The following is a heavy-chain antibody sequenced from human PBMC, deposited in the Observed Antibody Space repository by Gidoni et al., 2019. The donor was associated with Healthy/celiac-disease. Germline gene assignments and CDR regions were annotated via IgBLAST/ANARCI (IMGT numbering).Heavy chain of an antibody. CDR1: GFTFSTYA. CDR3: AKPGDFWSGYPSPSTTAYGMDV. Sequence: EVQLLEYGGGLVQPGGSLRPSCAASGFTFSTYAMRWVRQAPGKGLVWVSAISGSGGSTYNADSVKGRFTIARDKSKNTLYLQMNSLRAEDTAVYYCAKPGDFWSGYPSPSTTAYGMDVWGQGTTVTVSS. D-gene: IGHD3-3*01. V-gene: IGHV3-23*01. J-gene: IGHJ6*02. CDR2: ISGSGGST.